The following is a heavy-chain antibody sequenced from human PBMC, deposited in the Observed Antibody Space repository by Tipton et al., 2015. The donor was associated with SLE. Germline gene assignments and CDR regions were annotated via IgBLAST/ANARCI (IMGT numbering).Heavy chain of an antibody. J-gene: IGHJ3*02. CDR1: DGSLGSYY. CDR3: ARHLQVVTDAFDI. V-gene: IGHV4-39*07. CDR2: IYYSGST. Sequence: TLSLTCAVHDGSLGSYYWGWIRQPPGKGLEWIGSIYYSGSTYYNPSLKSRVTISVDTSKNQFSLKLSSVTAADTAVYYCARHLQVVTDAFDIWGQGTMVTVSS. D-gene: IGHD2-15*01.